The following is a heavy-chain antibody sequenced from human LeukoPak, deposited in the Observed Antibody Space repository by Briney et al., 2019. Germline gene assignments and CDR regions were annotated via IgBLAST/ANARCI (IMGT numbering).Heavy chain of an antibody. V-gene: IGHV3-48*04. Sequence: GGSLRLSCATSGFTFSSYSLNWVRQAPGKGLEWVSYISSSGSTIYYADSVKGRFTISRDNAKNSLYLQMNSLRAEDTAVYYCAELGITMIGGVWGKGTTVTISS. CDR3: AELGITMIGGV. CDR2: ISSSGSTI. J-gene: IGHJ6*04. CDR1: GFTFSSYS. D-gene: IGHD3-10*02.